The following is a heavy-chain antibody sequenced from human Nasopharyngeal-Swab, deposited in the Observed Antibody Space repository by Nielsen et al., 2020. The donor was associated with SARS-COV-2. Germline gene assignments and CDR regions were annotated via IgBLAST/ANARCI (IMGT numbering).Heavy chain of an antibody. Sequence: SETLSLTCTVSGGSISYYYWSWIRQPPGKGLDWLGYIYYRGNTNYNPSLKSRVTLSVDTSMNQVSLEVSSVTAADTAVYYCARGLSGIVPAPILGLGPYYYYYYMDVWGKGTTVTVSS. V-gene: IGHV4-59*12. CDR2: IYYRGNT. CDR3: ARGLSGIVPAPILGLGPYYYYYYMDV. J-gene: IGHJ6*03. CDR1: GGSISYYY. D-gene: IGHD2-2*01.